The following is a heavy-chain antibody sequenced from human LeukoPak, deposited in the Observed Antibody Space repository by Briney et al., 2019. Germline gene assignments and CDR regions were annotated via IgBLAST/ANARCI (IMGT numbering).Heavy chain of an antibody. CDR1: GGSISSGGYY. D-gene: IGHD1-1*01. CDR2: IYYSGST. CDR3: ARDAGQLANDY. Sequence: SETLSLTCTVSGGSISSGGYYWSWIRQPPGKGLEWTGYIYYSGSTNYNPSLKSRVTISVDTSKNQFSLKLSSVTAADTAVYYCARDAGQLANDYWGQGTLVTVSS. J-gene: IGHJ4*02. V-gene: IGHV4-61*08.